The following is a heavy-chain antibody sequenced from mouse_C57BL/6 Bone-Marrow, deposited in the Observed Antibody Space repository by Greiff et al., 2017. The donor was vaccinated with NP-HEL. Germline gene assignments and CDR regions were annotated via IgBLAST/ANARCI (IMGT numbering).Heavy chain of an antibody. CDR2: IYPRSGNT. CDR1: GYTFTSYG. V-gene: IGHV1-81*01. Sequence: QVQLQQSGAELARPGASVKLSCKASGYTFTSYGISWVKQRPGQGLEWIGEIYPRSGNTYYNEKFKGKATLTADKSSSTAYMELRSLTSEDSAVYVGERRGCGYSAWFAFWDRGTLVTVSA. D-gene: IGHD2-3*01. CDR3: ERRGCGYSAWFAF. J-gene: IGHJ3*01.